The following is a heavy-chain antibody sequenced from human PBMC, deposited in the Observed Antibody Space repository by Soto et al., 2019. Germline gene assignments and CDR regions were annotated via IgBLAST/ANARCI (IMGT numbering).Heavy chain of an antibody. V-gene: IGHV3-9*01. Sequence: GGSXRLSCAVSGFTFDDYALYWVRQAPGKGLEWVSGIRWNSGSSGYADSVKGRFTISRDNAKNSLYLQMNSLRAEDTALYFCARGVLPSADYRGFFDLWGRGTLVTVSS. CDR1: GFTFDDYA. J-gene: IGHJ2*01. D-gene: IGHD4-17*01. CDR2: IRWNSGSS. CDR3: ARGVLPSADYRGFFDL.